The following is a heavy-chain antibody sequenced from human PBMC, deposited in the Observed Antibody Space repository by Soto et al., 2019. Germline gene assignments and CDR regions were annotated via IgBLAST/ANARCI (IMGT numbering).Heavy chain of an antibody. CDR3: AHRTGYYDSSGYSGYFDY. V-gene: IGHV2-5*02. D-gene: IGHD3-22*01. Sequence: QITLKESGPTLVKPAQTLTLTCTFSGFSLSTSGTSVGWIRQPPGKALECLALIYWDDDERYSPSLKSRLTITKDXXKXQXXLTMTNMEPVDTATYYCAHRTGYYDSSGYSGYFDYWGQGTLVTVSS. J-gene: IGHJ4*02. CDR2: IYWDDDE. CDR1: GFSLSTSGTS.